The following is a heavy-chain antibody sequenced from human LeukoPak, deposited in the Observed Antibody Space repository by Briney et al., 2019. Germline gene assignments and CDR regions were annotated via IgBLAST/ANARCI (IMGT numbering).Heavy chain of an antibody. J-gene: IGHJ4*02. CDR2: IHYTGEI. Sequence: SETLSLTCTVSGGSINSHYGSWIRQPPGKGLEWIAYIHYTGEIKYNPSLKSRVSISADTPKNQFSLRLNSVTAADTAVYYCVRQPSDWASFDYWGQGALATISS. D-gene: IGHD3/OR15-3a*01. V-gene: IGHV4-59*08. CDR1: GGSINSHY. CDR3: VRQPSDWASFDY.